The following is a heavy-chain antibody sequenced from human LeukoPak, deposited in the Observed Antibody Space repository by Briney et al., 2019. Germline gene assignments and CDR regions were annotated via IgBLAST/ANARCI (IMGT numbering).Heavy chain of an antibody. CDR2: IYHSGST. J-gene: IGHJ4*02. Sequence: SETLSLTCTVSGGSISSGGYYWSWIRQPPGKGLEWIGYIYHSGSTYYNPSLKSRVTISVDRSKNQFSLKLSSLTAADTAVYYCARGRDIVVVPAAIPFDYWGQGTLVTVSS. D-gene: IGHD2-2*01. V-gene: IGHV4-30-2*01. CDR3: ARGRDIVVVPAAIPFDY. CDR1: GGSISSGGYY.